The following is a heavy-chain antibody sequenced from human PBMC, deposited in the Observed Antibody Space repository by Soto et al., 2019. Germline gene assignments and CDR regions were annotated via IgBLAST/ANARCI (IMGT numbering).Heavy chain of an antibody. Sequence: QVQLVQSGAEMKKPGASVKVSCKASGYTFTNYAIHWVRQAPGQRLEWMGWIHAGNGNTKYSQTFQGRVTITRDTSASTAYMELSSLSSDDTSVYYCARAPRSSGNYYYAMDVWGQGTTVTVSS. D-gene: IGHD1-26*01. CDR3: ARAPRSSGNYYYAMDV. J-gene: IGHJ6*02. V-gene: IGHV1-3*01. CDR1: GYTFTNYA. CDR2: IHAGNGNT.